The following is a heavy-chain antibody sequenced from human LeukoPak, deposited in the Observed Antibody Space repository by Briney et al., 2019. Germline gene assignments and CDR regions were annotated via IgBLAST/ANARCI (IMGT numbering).Heavy chain of an antibody. D-gene: IGHD6-13*01. CDR3: ARGRGAARRTHFDY. Sequence: SETLSLTCAVYGGSFSGYYWSWIRQPPGKGLEWIGETNHSGSTNYNPSLKSRVTISVDTSKNQFSLKLSSVTAADTAVYYCARGRGAARRTHFDYWGQGTLVTVSS. V-gene: IGHV4-34*01. CDR1: GGSFSGYY. J-gene: IGHJ4*02. CDR2: TNHSGST.